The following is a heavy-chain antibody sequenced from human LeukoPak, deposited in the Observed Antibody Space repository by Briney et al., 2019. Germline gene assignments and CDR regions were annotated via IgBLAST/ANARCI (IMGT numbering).Heavy chain of an antibody. D-gene: IGHD4-11*01. J-gene: IGHJ4*02. V-gene: IGHV1-3*01. CDR1: GGTFSSYA. CDR2: INAGNGNT. CDR3: ARGRPTTVTTFVY. Sequence: ASVKVSCKASGGTFSSYAISWVRQAPGQGPEWMGWINAGNGNTKYSQKFQGRVTITRDTSASTAYMELSSLRSEDTAVYYCARGRPTTVTTFVYWGQGTLVTVSS.